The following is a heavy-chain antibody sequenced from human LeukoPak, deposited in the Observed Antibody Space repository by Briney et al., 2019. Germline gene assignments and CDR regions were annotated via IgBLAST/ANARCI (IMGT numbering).Heavy chain of an antibody. V-gene: IGHV4-34*01. CDR2: INHSGST. CDR3: AIRGSYRPFDY. Sequence: SETLSLTCAVYGGSFSGYYWSWIRQPPGKGLEWIGEINHSGSTNYNPSLKSRVTISVDTSKNQFSLKLSSVTAADTAVYYCAIRGSYRPFDYWGQGTLVTVSS. J-gene: IGHJ4*02. CDR1: GGSFSGYY. D-gene: IGHD3-16*02.